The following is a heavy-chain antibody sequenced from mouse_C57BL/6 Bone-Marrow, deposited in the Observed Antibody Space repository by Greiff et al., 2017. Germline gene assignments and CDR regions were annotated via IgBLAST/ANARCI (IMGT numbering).Heavy chain of an antibody. J-gene: IGHJ1*03. V-gene: IGHV5-17*01. CDR1: GFTFSDYG. CDR2: ISSGSSTI. D-gene: IGHD2-2*01. CDR3: ARRSLWLRYFDV. Sequence: EVKVVESGGGLVKPGGSLKLSCAASGFTFSDYGMHWVRQAPEKGLEWVAYISSGSSTIYYADTVKCRFTISRDNAKNTLFLQMPSLRSEETAMYYCARRSLWLRYFDVWGTGTTVTVSS.